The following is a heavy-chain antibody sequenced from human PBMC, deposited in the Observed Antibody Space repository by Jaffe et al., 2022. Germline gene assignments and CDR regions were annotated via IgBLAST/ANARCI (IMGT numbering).Heavy chain of an antibody. J-gene: IGHJ6*03. V-gene: IGHV3-30*18. Sequence: QVQLVESGGGVVQPGRSLRLSCAASGFTFSSYGMHWVRQAPGKGLEWVAVISYDGSNKYYADSVKGRFTISRDNSKNTLYLQMNSLRAEDTAVYYCAKDPHCSSTSCYPLPVMPSGYMDVWGKGTTVTVSS. CDR1: GFTFSSYG. CDR3: AKDPHCSSTSCYPLPVMPSGYMDV. CDR2: ISYDGSNK. D-gene: IGHD2-2*01.